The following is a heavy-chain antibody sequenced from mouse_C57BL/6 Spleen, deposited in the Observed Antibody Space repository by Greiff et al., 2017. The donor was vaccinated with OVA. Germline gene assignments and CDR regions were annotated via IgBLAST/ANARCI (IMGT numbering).Heavy chain of an antibody. J-gene: IGHJ1*03. V-gene: IGHV5-16*01. D-gene: IGHD1-1*01. Sequence: EVMLVESEGGLVQPGSSMKLSCTASGFTFSDYYMAWVRQVPEKGLEWVANINYDGSSTYYLDYLKSRFIISRDNAKNILYLQMSSLKSEDTATYYCARDRDYGSSYYWYFDVWGTGTTVTVSS. CDR2: INYDGSST. CDR3: ARDRDYGSSYYWYFDV. CDR1: GFTFSDYY.